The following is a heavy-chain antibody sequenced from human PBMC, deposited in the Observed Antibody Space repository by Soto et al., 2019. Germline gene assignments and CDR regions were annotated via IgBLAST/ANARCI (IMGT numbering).Heavy chain of an antibody. Sequence: SETLSLTCAVSGGSISGSSFYWGWIRQPPEKGLESIGSIHYSGSTYYNPSLKSRVTMSVDNSKNTLYLQMNSLRAEDTAVYYCAKAVYYYDSSGYLNYFDYWGQGTLVTVSS. V-gene: IGHV4-39*07. D-gene: IGHD3-22*01. J-gene: IGHJ4*02. CDR1: GGSISGSSFY. CDR3: AKAVYYYDSSGYLNYFDY. CDR2: IHYSGST.